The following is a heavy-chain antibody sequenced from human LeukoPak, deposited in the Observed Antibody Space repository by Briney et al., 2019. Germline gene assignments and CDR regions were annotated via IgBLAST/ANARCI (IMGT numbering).Heavy chain of an antibody. CDR1: GGSISSYY. D-gene: IGHD3-22*01. J-gene: IGHJ4*02. CDR3: ARGYYYDSSGYFPPHFDY. CDR2: IYYSGST. V-gene: IGHV4-59*01. Sequence: PSETLSLTCTVSGGSISSYYWSWIRQPPGKGLEWIGYIYYSGSTNYNPSLKSRVTISVDTSKNQFSLKLSSVTAADTAVYYCARGYYYDSSGYFPPHFDYWGQGTLVTVSS.